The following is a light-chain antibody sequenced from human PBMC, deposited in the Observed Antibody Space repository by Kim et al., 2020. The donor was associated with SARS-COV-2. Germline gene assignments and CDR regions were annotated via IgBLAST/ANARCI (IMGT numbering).Light chain of an antibody. V-gene: IGKV1-39*01. J-gene: IGKJ4*01. Sequence: DIQMTQSPSSLSASVGDIVTITCRASQSISTYLNWYQQKPGTAPKLLIYGASSLQSGVPSRFSGSGSGTDFTLTISSLQPEDFATYYCQQSYSTPLTFGGGTKLEI. CDR2: GAS. CDR3: QQSYSTPLT. CDR1: QSISTY.